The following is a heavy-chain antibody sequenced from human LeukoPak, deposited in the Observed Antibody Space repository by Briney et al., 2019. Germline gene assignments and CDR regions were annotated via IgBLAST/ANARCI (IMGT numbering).Heavy chain of an antibody. CDR2: IYHSGST. Sequence: PSETLSLTCTVSGGSISTYYWSWIRQPPGKGLEWIGYIYHSGSTSYSLSLKSRVTISVDTSKNQFSLKLSSVTAADTAVYYCARYGSGTYYYYYYMDVWGKGTTVTVSS. CDR1: GGSISTYY. J-gene: IGHJ6*03. V-gene: IGHV4-59*01. D-gene: IGHD3-10*01. CDR3: ARYGSGTYYYYYYMDV.